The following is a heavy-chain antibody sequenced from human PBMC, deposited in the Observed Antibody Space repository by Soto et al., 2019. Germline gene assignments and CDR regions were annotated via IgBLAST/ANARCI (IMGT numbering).Heavy chain of an antibody. V-gene: IGHV4-59*01. CDR3: ARGVAAARNWFDP. CDR1: GGSISSYY. J-gene: IGHJ5*02. Sequence: SETLSLTCTVSGGSISSYYWSWIRQPPGKGLEWIGYIYYSGGTNYNPSLKSRVTISVDTSKNQFSLKLSSVTAADTAVYYCARGVAAARNWFDPWGQGTLVTVSS. D-gene: IGHD6-13*01. CDR2: IYYSGGT.